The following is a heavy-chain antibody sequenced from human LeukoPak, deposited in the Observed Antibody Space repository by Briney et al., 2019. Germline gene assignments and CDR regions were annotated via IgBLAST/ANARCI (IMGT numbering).Heavy chain of an antibody. J-gene: IGHJ5*02. V-gene: IGHV3-30*18. D-gene: IGHD3-22*01. Sequence: GGSLRLSCAASGFTFSSYGMQWVRQAPGKGLEWVAVISYDGSNKYYADSVKGRFTISRDNSKNTLYLQMNSLRAEDTAVYYCAKDYYYDSSGYYSGSANWFDPWGQGTLVTVSS. CDR1: GFTFSSYG. CDR2: ISYDGSNK. CDR3: AKDYYYDSSGYYSGSANWFDP.